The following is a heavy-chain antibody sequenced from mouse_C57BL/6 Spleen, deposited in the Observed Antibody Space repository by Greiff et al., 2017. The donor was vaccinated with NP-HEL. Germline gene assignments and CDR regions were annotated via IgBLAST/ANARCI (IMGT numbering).Heavy chain of an antibody. J-gene: IGHJ4*01. CDR3: AREGTTVVAHYYAMDY. CDR2: ISDGGSYT. D-gene: IGHD1-1*01. V-gene: IGHV5-4*01. Sequence: EVKLEESGGGLVKPGGSLKLSCAASGFTFSSYAMSWVRQTPEKRLEWVATISDGGSYTYYPDNVKGRFTISRDNAKNNLYLQMSHLKSEDTAMYYCAREGTTVVAHYYAMDYWGQGTSVTVSS. CDR1: GFTFSSYA.